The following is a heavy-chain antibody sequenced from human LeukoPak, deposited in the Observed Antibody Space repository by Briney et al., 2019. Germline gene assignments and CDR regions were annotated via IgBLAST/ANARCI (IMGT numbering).Heavy chain of an antibody. J-gene: IGHJ5*02. CDR1: GYTFTSYG. CDR2: ISAYNGIT. V-gene: IGHV1-18*01. D-gene: IGHD3-3*01. Sequence: ASVKVSCKASGYTFTSYGISWVRQAPGQGLEWMGWISAYNGITNYAQKLQGRVSMTTDTSTSTAYMELRRLRSDDTAVYYCARAPGPSYDFWSGYYDWFDPWGQGTLVTVSS. CDR3: ARAPGPSYDFWSGYYDWFDP.